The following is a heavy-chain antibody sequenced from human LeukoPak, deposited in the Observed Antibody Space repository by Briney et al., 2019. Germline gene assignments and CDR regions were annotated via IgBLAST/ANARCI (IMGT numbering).Heavy chain of an antibody. J-gene: IGHJ4*02. CDR3: AKDFKGLTIVSAGTFDY. D-gene: IGHD6-13*01. CDR2: ISLATGAP. Sequence: ASVKISCKASGYTFTNYGISWVRQAPGQGLEWVAWISLATGAPSYAQKFQGRVTLTTDTSTSTAYMELRSMKSDNTAVYYGAKDFKGLTIVSAGTFDYGGQGTLVTVSS. V-gene: IGHV1-18*01. CDR1: GYTFTNYG.